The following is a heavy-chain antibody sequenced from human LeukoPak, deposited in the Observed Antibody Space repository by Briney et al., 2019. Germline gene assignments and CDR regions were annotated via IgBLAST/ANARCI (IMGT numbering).Heavy chain of an antibody. Sequence: PGESLKISCKGSGYSFTSYWIGWVRQMPGKGLEWMGILYPGDSDTRYSPSFQGQVTISADKSISTAYLQWSSLKASDTAMYYCARTVGYCSSTSCFDWYFDLWGRGTLVTVSS. CDR2: LYPGDSDT. J-gene: IGHJ2*01. CDR1: GYSFTSYW. V-gene: IGHV5-51*01. CDR3: ARTVGYCSSTSCFDWYFDL. D-gene: IGHD2-2*01.